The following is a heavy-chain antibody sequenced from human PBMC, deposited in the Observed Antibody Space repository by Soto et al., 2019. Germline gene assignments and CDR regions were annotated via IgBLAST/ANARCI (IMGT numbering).Heavy chain of an antibody. D-gene: IGHD2-21*02. CDR1: GFTFSNYA. J-gene: IGHJ6*02. V-gene: IGHV3-23*01. CDR3: AKHMTAFYAMDF. CDR2: ISGSGDNT. Sequence: EVQLLDSGGGLVQHGGSLRLSCAASGFTFSNYAMTWVRQAPGTGLEWVSAISGSGDNTYYADSVKGRFTISRDNAKDPLFLQMNSLRAEDTAVYYCAKHMTAFYAMDFWGQGTTVTVAS.